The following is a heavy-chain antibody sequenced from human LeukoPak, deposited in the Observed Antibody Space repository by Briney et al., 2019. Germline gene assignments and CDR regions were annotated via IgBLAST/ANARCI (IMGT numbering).Heavy chain of an antibody. CDR3: ATWVFLGESGYYDY. V-gene: IGHV3-23*01. D-gene: IGHD3-10*01. CDR2: ITRSGGT. Sequence: PGGSLRLPWSASGFTFSTYAVTWVRQAPGKGLEWVSVITRSGGTYYADSVKGRFTISRDNSKNTLYLQMNSLRAEDTAVYYCATWVFLGESGYYDYWGQGTLVTVSS. J-gene: IGHJ4*02. CDR1: GFTFSTYA.